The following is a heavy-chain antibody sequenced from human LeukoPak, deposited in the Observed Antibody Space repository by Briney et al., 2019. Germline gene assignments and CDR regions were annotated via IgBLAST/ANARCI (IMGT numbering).Heavy chain of an antibody. CDR1: GFTFSSYA. D-gene: IGHD3-10*01. J-gene: IGHJ6*03. V-gene: IGHV3-23*01. Sequence: GGSLRLSCAASGFTFSSYAMSWVRQAPGKGLEWVSSISSSSSYIYYADSVKGRFTISRDNSKNTLYLQMNSLRAEDTAVYYCAKEGNPYYYYYYYMDVWGKGTTVTVSS. CDR3: AKEGNPYYYYYYYMDV. CDR2: ISSSSSYI.